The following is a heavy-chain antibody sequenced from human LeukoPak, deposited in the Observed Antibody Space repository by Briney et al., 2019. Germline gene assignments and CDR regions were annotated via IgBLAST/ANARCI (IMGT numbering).Heavy chain of an antibody. J-gene: IGHJ6*03. V-gene: IGHV3-53*01. CDR2: IYSGGST. D-gene: IGHD3-3*01. CDR3: ATRDSYYDFWSGYYYMDV. Sequence: GGSLRLSCAASGFTVTSNYMSWVRQAPGKGLEWVSVIYSGGSTYYADSVKGRFTISRDNSKNTLYLQMNSLRAEDTAVYYCATRDSYYDFWSGYYYMDVWGKGTTVTVSS. CDR1: GFTVTSNY.